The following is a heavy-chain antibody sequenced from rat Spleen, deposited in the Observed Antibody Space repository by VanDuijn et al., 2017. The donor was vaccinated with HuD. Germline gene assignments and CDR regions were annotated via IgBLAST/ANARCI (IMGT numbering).Heavy chain of an antibody. CDR1: GFTFSNYG. D-gene: IGHD1-11*01. CDR3: ATDQGYGGYSAYWYFDV. V-gene: IGHV5-19*01. Sequence: EVQLVESGGGLVQPGRSLKLSCAASGFTFSNYGMHWIRQAPTKGLEWVASISPSGGSTYYRDSVKGRFTISRDNAKSTLYLQMGSLRSEDTATYYCATDQGYGGYSAYWYFDVWGPGTMVTVSS. J-gene: IGHJ1*01. CDR2: ISPSGGST.